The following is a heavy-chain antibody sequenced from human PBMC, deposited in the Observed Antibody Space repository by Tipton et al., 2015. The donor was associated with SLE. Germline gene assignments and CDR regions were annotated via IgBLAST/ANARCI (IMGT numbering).Heavy chain of an antibody. D-gene: IGHD3-10*01. V-gene: IGHV4-59*08. Sequence: TLSLTCTVSGGSISSYYWSWIRQPPGKGLDWIGYIYYSGSTNYNPSLKSRVTISVDTSKNQFSLKLSSVTAADTAVYYCARGGPYYYGSGSSPSEYFQYCGQGTLVTVSS. J-gene: IGHJ1*01. CDR3: ARGGPYYYGSGSSPSEYFQY. CDR2: IYYSGST. CDR1: GGSISSYY.